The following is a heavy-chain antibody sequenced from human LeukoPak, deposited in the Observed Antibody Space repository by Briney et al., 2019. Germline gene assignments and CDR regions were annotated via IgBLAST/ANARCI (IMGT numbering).Heavy chain of an antibody. CDR3: ASARFTNSSGYYSDY. V-gene: IGHV4-34*01. D-gene: IGHD3-22*01. J-gene: IGHJ4*02. CDR2: INHSGST. CDR1: GGSFSGYY. Sequence: NTSETLSLTCAVYGGSFSGYYWSWIRQPPGKGLEWIGEINHSGSTNYHPSLKSRVTISVDTSKNQFSLKLSSVTAADTAVYYCASARFTNSSGYYSDYWGQGTLVTVSS.